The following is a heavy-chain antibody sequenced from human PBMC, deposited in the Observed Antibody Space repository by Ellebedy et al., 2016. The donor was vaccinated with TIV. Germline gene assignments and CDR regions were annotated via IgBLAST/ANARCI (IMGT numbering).Heavy chain of an antibody. J-gene: IGHJ4*02. CDR2: IASDATNN. Sequence: GESLKISCEASGFTFSNFNMHWVRHPPGKGLEWVAFIASDATNNYYADSVRGQFTISRDNSKKTLYLQMNSLRVEDTAVYYCTGFLAVRGGWGQGTLFTVSS. CDR1: GFTFSNFN. V-gene: IGHV3-30-3*01. CDR3: TGFLAVRGG. D-gene: IGHD3-10*01.